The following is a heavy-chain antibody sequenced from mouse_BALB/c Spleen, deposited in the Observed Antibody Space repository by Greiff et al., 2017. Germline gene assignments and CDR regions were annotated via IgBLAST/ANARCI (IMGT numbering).Heavy chain of an antibody. J-gene: IGHJ2*01. D-gene: IGHD1-1*01. V-gene: IGHV1-4*01. CDR2: INPSSGYT. Sequence: QVQLKESGAELARPGASVKMSCKASGYTFTSYTMHWVKQRPGQGLEWIGYINPSSGYTNYNQKFKDKATLTADKSSSTAYMQLSSLTSEDSAVYYCARGASYYYGSSYYFDYWGQGTTLTVSS. CDR3: ARGASYYYGSSYYFDY. CDR1: GYTFTSYT.